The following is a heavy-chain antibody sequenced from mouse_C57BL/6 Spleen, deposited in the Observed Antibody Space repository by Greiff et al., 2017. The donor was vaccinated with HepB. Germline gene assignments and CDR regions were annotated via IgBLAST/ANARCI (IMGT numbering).Heavy chain of an antibody. CDR1: GYAFSSYW. J-gene: IGHJ2*01. CDR2: IYPGDGDT. CDR3: ARRITTVVADYFDY. Sequence: QVQLKQSGAELVKPGASVKISCKASGYAFSSYWMNWVKQRPGKGLEWIGQIYPGDGDTNYNGKFKGKATLTADKSSSTAYMQLSSLTSEDSAVYFCARRITTVVADYFDYWGQGTTLTVSS. V-gene: IGHV1-80*01. D-gene: IGHD1-1*01.